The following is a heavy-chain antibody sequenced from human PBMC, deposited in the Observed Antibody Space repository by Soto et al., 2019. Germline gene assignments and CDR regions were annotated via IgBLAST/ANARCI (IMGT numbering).Heavy chain of an antibody. CDR1: GGSISSGSYY. CDR3: ARPLYDSSGYYGDLAYGMDV. V-gene: IGHV4-39*01. Sequence: SETLSLTCTVSGGSISSGSYYWGWIRQPPGKGLEWIGSIYYSGSTYYNPSLKSRVTISVDTSKNQFSLKLSSVTAADTAVYYCARPLYDSSGYYGDLAYGMDVWGQGTTVTVSS. D-gene: IGHD3-22*01. J-gene: IGHJ6*02. CDR2: IYYSGST.